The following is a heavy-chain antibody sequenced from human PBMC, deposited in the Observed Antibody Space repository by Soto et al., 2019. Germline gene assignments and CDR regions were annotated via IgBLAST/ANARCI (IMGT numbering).Heavy chain of an antibody. J-gene: IGHJ5*02. D-gene: IGHD6-13*01. CDR3: AREYSSRRRWFDP. CDR1: GFTFSSYW. Sequence: GGSLRLSCAASGFTFSSYWMHWVRQAPGKGLVWVSRINSDGSSTSYADSVKGRFTISRDNAKNTLYLQMNSLRAEDTAVYYCAREYSSRRRWFDPWGQGTLVTVSS. CDR2: INSDGSST. V-gene: IGHV3-74*01.